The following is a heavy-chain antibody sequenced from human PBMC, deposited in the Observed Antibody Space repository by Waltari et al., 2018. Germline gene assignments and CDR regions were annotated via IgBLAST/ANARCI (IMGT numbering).Heavy chain of an antibody. CDR3: ARPYSSSWPYYFDY. V-gene: IGHV4-38-2*01. Sequence: QVQLQESGPGLVKPSETLSLTCAVSGYSISSGYYWGWIRQPPGKGLEWIGSIYHSGSTYYNPSLKRRVTISVDTSKNQCSLKLSSVTAADTAVYYCARPYSSSWPYYFDYWGQGTLVTVSS. CDR2: IYHSGST. D-gene: IGHD6-13*01. J-gene: IGHJ4*02. CDR1: GYSISSGYY.